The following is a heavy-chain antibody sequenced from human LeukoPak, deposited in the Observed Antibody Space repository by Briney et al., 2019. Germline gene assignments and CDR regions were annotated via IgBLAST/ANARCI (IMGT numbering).Heavy chain of an antibody. V-gene: IGHV3-23*01. J-gene: IGHJ4*02. Sequence: GGSLRLSCAASGFTFSSYAMSWVRQAPGKGLERVSAISGSGGSTYYADSVKGRFTISRDNSKNTLYLQMNSLRAEDTAVYYCAKTRGYSYGYPYYPDWGQGTLVTVSS. D-gene: IGHD5-18*01. CDR3: AKTRGYSYGYPYYPD. CDR1: GFTFSSYA. CDR2: ISGSGGST.